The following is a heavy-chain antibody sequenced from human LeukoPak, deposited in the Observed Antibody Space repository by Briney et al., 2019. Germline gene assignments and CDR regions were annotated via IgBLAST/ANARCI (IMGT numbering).Heavy chain of an antibody. CDR3: ARSYSSSDHYYYYGMDV. CDR2: INYIRTT. Sequence: SETLSLTCTVSGGSISSYNWNWIRQPPGKGLEWIGYINYIRTTDYNPSLKSRVTISLDTSKNRSSLKLSSVTAADTAMYYCARSYSSSDHYYYYGMDVWGQGTTVTVSS. CDR1: GGSISSYN. J-gene: IGHJ6*02. D-gene: IGHD6-13*01. V-gene: IGHV4-59*08.